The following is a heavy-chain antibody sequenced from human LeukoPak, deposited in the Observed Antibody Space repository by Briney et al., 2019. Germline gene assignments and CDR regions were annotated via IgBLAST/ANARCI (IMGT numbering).Heavy chain of an antibody. CDR1: GLTFGDYA. V-gene: IGHV3-49*03. D-gene: IGHD2/OR15-2a*01. J-gene: IGHJ5*02. CDR2: IRNKAHGGTT. CDR3: TRDLLSNSGEHNWFDP. Sequence: GGSLRLSCTASGLTFGDYAMYWFRQAPGKGLEWVSLIRNKAHGGTTEYAASVKGTFSISRDDSKSIAYLQMNSLKTEDTGVYYCTRDLLSNSGEHNWFDPWGQGTLVTVSS.